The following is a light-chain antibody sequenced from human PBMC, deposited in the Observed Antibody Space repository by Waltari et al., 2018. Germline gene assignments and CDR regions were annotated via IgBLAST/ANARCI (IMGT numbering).Light chain of an antibody. CDR3: QQTYSALCCT. CDR1: QNIRTY. Sequence: DIQMTQSPSSLSASVGDTVTVTCRASQNIRTYLNWYQQKTAKAPKLLIYGASTLQRGVPSRFRGSASGTEFTLTVTNLQPDDFATYFCQQTYSALCCTFGQGTKLEIK. CDR2: GAS. V-gene: IGKV1-39*01. J-gene: IGKJ2*02.